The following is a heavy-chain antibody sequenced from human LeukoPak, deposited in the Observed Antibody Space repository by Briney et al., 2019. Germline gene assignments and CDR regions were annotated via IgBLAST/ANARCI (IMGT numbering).Heavy chain of an antibody. Sequence: SQTLSLTCAISGDSVSSNSAAWNWIRQSPSRGLEWLGRTYYRSKWYNDYAVSVKSRITINPDTSKNQFSLQLNSVTPEDTAVYYSARVPYYYDSSGYYSRWFDPWGQGTLVTVSS. CDR2: TYYRSKWYN. CDR3: ARVPYYYDSSGYYSRWFDP. V-gene: IGHV6-1*01. J-gene: IGHJ5*02. CDR1: GDSVSSNSAA. D-gene: IGHD3-22*01.